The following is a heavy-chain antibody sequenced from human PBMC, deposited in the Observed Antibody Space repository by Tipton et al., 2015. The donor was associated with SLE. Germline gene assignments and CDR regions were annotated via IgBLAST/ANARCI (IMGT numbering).Heavy chain of an antibody. J-gene: IGHJ3*02. D-gene: IGHD2-15*01. CDR3: AREVCTGGGCYPDAFDI. CDR1: GGSISSSNYY. CDR2: MYYSGNT. V-gene: IGHV4-39*07. Sequence: TLSLTCTVSGGSISSSNYYWGWIRQPPGKGLEWIGSMYYSGNTFYNPSLKSRVTMSVDTSKNQFSLKLSSVTAADTAVYYCAREVCTGGGCYPDAFDIWGQGAMVTVSS.